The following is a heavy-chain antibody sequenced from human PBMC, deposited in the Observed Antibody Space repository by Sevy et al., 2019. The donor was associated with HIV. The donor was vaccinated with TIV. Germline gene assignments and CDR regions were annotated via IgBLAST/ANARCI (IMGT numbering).Heavy chain of an antibody. CDR1: GFTFTSYA. CDR2: ISGSGGST. CDR3: TRNGGAFDNGFDP. V-gene: IGHV3-23*01. D-gene: IGHD2-8*01. Sequence: GGSLRLSCAVSGFTFTSYAMNWVRQAPGKGLEWVSGISGSGGSTYYADSVKGRFTVSRDNSRNTLYLQMNSLRAEDTAVYYCTRNGGAFDNGFDPWGQGTLVTVSS. J-gene: IGHJ5*02.